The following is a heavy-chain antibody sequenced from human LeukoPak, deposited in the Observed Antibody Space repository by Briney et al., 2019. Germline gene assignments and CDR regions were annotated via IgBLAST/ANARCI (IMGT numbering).Heavy chain of an antibody. CDR3: TRLMTTVTTAAFDI. D-gene: IGHD4-17*01. CDR2: INSDGSGT. Sequence: PGGSLRLSCAASGFTFSSYWMHWGRQAPGKGLVWVSRINSDGSGTTYADSVKGRFTISRDNARNTLYLQMNSLRAEDTAVYYCTRLMTTVTTAAFDIWGQGTMVTVSS. CDR1: GFTFSSYW. V-gene: IGHV3-74*01. J-gene: IGHJ3*02.